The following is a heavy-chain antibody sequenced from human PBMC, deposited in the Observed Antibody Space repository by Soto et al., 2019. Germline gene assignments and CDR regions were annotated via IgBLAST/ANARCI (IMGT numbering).Heavy chain of an antibody. Sequence: QVQLVQSGAEVKKPGASVKVSCKASGYTFTGYYMHWVRQAPGQGLEWMGWINANSGGTNYAQKFQGWVNMTKDTSISTAYMELSRLRSDDTAVYYCAREPGIAAAGHGYPRRNWFDPWGQGTLVTVSS. CDR3: AREPGIAAAGHGYPRRNWFDP. J-gene: IGHJ5*02. CDR1: GYTFTGYY. V-gene: IGHV1-2*04. CDR2: INANSGGT. D-gene: IGHD6-13*01.